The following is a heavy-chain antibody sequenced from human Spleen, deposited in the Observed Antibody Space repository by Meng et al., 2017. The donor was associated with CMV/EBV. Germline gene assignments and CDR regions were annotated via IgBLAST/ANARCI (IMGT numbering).Heavy chain of an antibody. CDR2: INPDSGGT. Sequence: ASVKVSCKASGYTFTGYYVHWVRQAPGQGLEWMGWINPDSGGTNFAQSFQGRVTMTRDTSIRTAYMELSRLTSDDTAVYYCARELRAGEIMPVATNCFDPWGQGTLVTVSS. V-gene: IGHV1-2*02. J-gene: IGHJ5*02. D-gene: IGHD5-12*01. CDR3: ARELRAGEIMPVATNCFDP. CDR1: GYTFTGYY.